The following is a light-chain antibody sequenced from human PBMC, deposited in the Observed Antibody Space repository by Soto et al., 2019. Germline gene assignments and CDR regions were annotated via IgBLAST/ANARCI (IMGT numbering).Light chain of an antibody. V-gene: IGKV3-11*01. CDR3: QQRSNWPST. CDR1: QSVSSY. CDR2: DAS. Sequence: EIVLTQSPATLSLSPGERATLSCRASQSVSSYLAWYQQKPGQAPRLLIYDASNRATGIPARFSGSGSGTDFTLTITSLEPADFAVYYCQQRSNWPSTCSGGTKVEIK. J-gene: IGKJ4*01.